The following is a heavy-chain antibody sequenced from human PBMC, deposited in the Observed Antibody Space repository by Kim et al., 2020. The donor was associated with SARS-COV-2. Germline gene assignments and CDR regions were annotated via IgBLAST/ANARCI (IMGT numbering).Heavy chain of an antibody. Sequence: AYSVKGRFTISRDNSKNTLYLQMNSLRAEDTAVYYCAKARNTAMVLFFDFRDQGTLVTVSS. CDR3: AKARNTAMVLFFDF. D-gene: IGHD5-18*01. J-gene: IGHJ4*02. V-gene: IGHV3-23*01.